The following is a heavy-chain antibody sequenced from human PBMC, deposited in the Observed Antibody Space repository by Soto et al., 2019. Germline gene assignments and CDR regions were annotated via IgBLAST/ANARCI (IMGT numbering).Heavy chain of an antibody. V-gene: IGHV3-23*01. CDR1: GFTFSTYA. CDR2: ISGSGSNT. CDR3: ARDPSHSYYTLFYYFDY. Sequence: GGSLRLSCAASGFTFSTYAMSWVRQAPGKGLEWVSAISGSGSNTYYADSVKGRFTISRDDSKSTLYLQMNSLRAEDTAVCYCARDPSHSYYTLFYYFDYWGQGTLVTVSS. J-gene: IGHJ4*02. D-gene: IGHD1-26*01.